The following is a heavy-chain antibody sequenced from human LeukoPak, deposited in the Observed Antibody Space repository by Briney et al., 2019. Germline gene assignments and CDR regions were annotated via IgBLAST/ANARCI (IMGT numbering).Heavy chain of an antibody. J-gene: IGHJ4*02. CDR2: INSDGSST. CDR1: GFTFSSYW. CDR3: AYYYDSRARLETTGY. Sequence: PGGSLRLSCAASGFTFSSYWMHWVRQAPGKGLVWVSRINSDGSSTSYADSVKGRFTISRDNAKNTLYLQMNSLRAEDTAVYYCAYYYDSRARLETTGYWGRGTRDTVSS. V-gene: IGHV3-74*01. D-gene: IGHD3-22*01.